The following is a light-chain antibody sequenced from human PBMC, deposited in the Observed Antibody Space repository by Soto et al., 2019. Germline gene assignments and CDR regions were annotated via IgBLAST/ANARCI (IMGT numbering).Light chain of an antibody. CDR1: SSNIGAGYD. CDR3: QSYDSSLSGSDV. CDR2: GNS. Sequence: QSVLTQPPSVSGAPGQRVTISCTGSSSNIGAGYDVHWYQQLPGTAPKLLTYGNSNRPSGVPDRFSGSKSGTSASLAITGLQAEDEADSSCQSYDSSLSGSDVFGTGTKLTVL. V-gene: IGLV1-40*01. J-gene: IGLJ1*01.